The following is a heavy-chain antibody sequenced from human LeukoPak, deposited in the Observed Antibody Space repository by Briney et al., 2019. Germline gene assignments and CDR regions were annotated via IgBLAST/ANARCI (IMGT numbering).Heavy chain of an antibody. Sequence: PSETLSLTCTVSGGSISGVYWNWIRQPPRKGLEWVGYIHTSGSTSFNPSLKSRLSFSIDTSKNQVSLRLSSVTATDTAVYYCTRRRWRWGEGEFDFWGQGIPVTVST. J-gene: IGHJ4*02. CDR1: GGSISGVY. CDR3: TRRRWRWGEGEFDF. V-gene: IGHV4-4*09. CDR2: IHTSGST. D-gene: IGHD3-16*01.